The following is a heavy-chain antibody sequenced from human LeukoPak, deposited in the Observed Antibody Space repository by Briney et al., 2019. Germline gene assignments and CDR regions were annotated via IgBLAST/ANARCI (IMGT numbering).Heavy chain of an antibody. D-gene: IGHD6-6*01. Sequence: AGGSLRLSCAASGFTFSSYAMSWVRQAPGKGLEWVSAISGSGGSTYYADSVKGRFTISRDNSKNTLYLQMNSLRAEDTAVYYCAKDTSSSSPAHYYFDYWGQGTLVTVSS. CDR1: GFTFSSYA. CDR3: AKDTSSSSPAHYYFDY. V-gene: IGHV3-23*01. CDR2: ISGSGGST. J-gene: IGHJ4*02.